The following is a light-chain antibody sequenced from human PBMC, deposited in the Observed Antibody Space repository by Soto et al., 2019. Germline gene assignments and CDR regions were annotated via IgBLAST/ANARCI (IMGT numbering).Light chain of an antibody. Sequence: QSALTQPLSVSGSPGQSVTISCTGTSSDVGGYNFVSWYQQHPGKTPKLMIYDVSQRPSGVPDRFSGSKSGNTASLTISGLQAEDEADYYCCSYVGSFTGVFGGGTKVTVL. CDR2: DVS. CDR1: SSDVGGYNF. CDR3: CSYVGSFTGV. J-gene: IGLJ2*01. V-gene: IGLV2-11*01.